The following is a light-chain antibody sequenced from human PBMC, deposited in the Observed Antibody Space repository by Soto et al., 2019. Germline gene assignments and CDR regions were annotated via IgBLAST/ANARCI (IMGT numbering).Light chain of an antibody. Sequence: DIKMTQSPSTLSASVGDRVTITCRASQSISSWLAWYQQKPGKAPNLLIYKASSLESGVPSRFSGSESGTEFTLTISSLQPDDFATYYCQQYNSYPWTFGQGTKVEIK. J-gene: IGKJ1*01. CDR3: QQYNSYPWT. CDR1: QSISSW. V-gene: IGKV1-5*03. CDR2: KAS.